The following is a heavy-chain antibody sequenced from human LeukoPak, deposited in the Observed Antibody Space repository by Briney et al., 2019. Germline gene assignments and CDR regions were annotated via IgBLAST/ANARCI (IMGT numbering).Heavy chain of an antibody. D-gene: IGHD1-26*01. J-gene: IGHJ4*02. V-gene: IGHV3-23*01. Sequence: GGSLRLSXAASGFTFSSYAMTWVRQAPGKGLEWDSAISGGGGSTYYVDSVKGRFTISRDNSKNTLYLQMNSLRAEDTAVYYCAKVAQEALGSLDYWGQGTLVTVSS. CDR1: GFTFSSYA. CDR2: ISGGGGST. CDR3: AKVAQEALGSLDY.